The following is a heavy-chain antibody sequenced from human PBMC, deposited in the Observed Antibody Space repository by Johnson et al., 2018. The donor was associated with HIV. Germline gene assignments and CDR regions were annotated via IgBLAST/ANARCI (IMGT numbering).Heavy chain of an antibody. V-gene: IGHV3-30-3*02. CDR3: AKHGYGGNVFDAFDI. CDR1: GFTFSSYA. J-gene: IGHJ3*02. D-gene: IGHD4-23*01. Sequence: QVLLVESGGGVVQPGRSLRLSCAASGFTFSSYAMSWVRQAPGKGLEWVAVISYDGSNKYYADSVKGRFTISRDNARSTLYLQMNSLRAEDTAVYYWAKHGYGGNVFDAFDIWGQGTMVTVSS. CDR2: ISYDGSNK.